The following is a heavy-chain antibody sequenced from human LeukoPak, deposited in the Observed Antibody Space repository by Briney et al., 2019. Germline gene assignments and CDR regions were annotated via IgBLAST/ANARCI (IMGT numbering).Heavy chain of an antibody. CDR1: GGSVSSGGYY. J-gene: IGHJ4*02. Sequence: PSETLSLTCTVSGGSVSSGGYYWNWIRQPPGKGLERLGYMYYDGTSNYNPSLKSRVTISIDSSKNQFSLRLSSVTAADTAVYYCARGRDNYGSGDSWGQGILVTVSS. CDR3: ARGRDNYGSGDS. D-gene: IGHD3-10*01. CDR2: MYYDGTS. V-gene: IGHV4-61*08.